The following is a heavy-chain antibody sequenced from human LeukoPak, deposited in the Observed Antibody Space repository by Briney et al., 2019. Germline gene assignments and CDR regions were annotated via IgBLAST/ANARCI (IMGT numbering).Heavy chain of an antibody. CDR3: AMALDY. Sequence: GGSLRLSCVASGFTFSNYLMNWARQAPGKGLEWVSGISHSGGSIYYADSVKGRFTISRDNSKNTLYLQMDRLRVEDTAVYYCAMALDYWGQGTLVTVSS. V-gene: IGHV3-23*01. CDR2: ISHSGGSI. J-gene: IGHJ4*02. CDR1: GFTFSNYL.